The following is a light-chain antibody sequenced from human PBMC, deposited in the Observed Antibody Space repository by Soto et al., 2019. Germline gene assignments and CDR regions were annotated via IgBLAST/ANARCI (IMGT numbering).Light chain of an antibody. V-gene: IGKV3-20*01. J-gene: IGKJ2*01. CDR2: VAS. Sequence: ELGLTQSPCTLSLSPGERATLSCRASQSVSSSYLAWYQQKPGQAPRLLIYVASSRATGIPDRFSGSGSGTDFTLTISRLEPEDFAVYYCQQYGSSQYTFGQGTKLEIK. CDR1: QSVSSSY. CDR3: QQYGSSQYT.